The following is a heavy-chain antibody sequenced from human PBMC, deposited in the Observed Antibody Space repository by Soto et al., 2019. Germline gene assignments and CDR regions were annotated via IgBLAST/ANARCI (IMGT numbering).Heavy chain of an antibody. Sequence: QVQLVESGGGVVQPRRSLRLSCAASGFTFSSYGMHWVRQAPGKGLEWVAVISYDGSNKYYADSVKGRFTISRDNSKNTLYLQMNSLRAEDTAVYYCAKDVLRFLEWLAFYGMDVWGQGTTVTVSS. CDR2: ISYDGSNK. D-gene: IGHD3-3*01. CDR1: GFTFSSYG. V-gene: IGHV3-30*18. CDR3: AKDVLRFLEWLAFYGMDV. J-gene: IGHJ6*02.